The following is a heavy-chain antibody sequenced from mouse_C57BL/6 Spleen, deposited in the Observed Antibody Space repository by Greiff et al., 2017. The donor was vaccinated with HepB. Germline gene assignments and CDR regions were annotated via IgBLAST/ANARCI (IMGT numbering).Heavy chain of an antibody. D-gene: IGHD2-4*01. CDR3: ARPSYDYPYYFDY. CDR2: ISNGGGST. Sequence: EVKLMESGGGLVQPVGSLKLSCAASGFTFSDYYMYWVRQTPEKRLEWVAYISNGGGSTYYPDTVKGRFTISRDNAKNTLYLQMSRLKSEDTAMYYCARPSYDYPYYFDYWGQGTTLTVSS. CDR1: GFTFSDYY. J-gene: IGHJ2*01. V-gene: IGHV5-12*01.